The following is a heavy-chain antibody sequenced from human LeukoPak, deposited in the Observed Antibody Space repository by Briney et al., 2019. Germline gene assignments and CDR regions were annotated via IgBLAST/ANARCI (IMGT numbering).Heavy chain of an antibody. CDR1: GYSFTSYW. Sequence: GESLKISCKGSGYSFTSYWIGWVRQMPGKGLEWMGIIYPDDSETNYSPSFQGQVSMSVDKSITTAYLQWSSLKASDTAIYYCARQAYGSHFDAFDIWGQGTMVTVSS. J-gene: IGHJ3*02. V-gene: IGHV5-51*01. CDR3: ARQAYGSHFDAFDI. CDR2: IYPDDSET. D-gene: IGHD3-22*01.